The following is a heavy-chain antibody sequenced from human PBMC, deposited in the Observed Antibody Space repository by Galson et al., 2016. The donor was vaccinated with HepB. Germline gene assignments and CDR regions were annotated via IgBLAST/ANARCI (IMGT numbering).Heavy chain of an antibody. J-gene: IGHJ2*01. V-gene: IGHV3-74*01. CDR3: ARDLGSSTPFDP. CDR1: GFSFSTNW. Sequence: SLRLSCAASGFSFSTNWMHWVRQAPAKGLVWVSRITTDVSNTAYADSVRGRFPISRDNAKNTLYLQMNSLRAEDTALYYCARDLGSSTPFDPWGRGTLVTVSS. D-gene: IGHD2-2*01. CDR2: ITTDVSNT.